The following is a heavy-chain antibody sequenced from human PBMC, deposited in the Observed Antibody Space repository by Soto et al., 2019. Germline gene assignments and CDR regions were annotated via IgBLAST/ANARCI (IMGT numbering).Heavy chain of an antibody. D-gene: IGHD4-17*01. V-gene: IGHV3-33*08. CDR1: GFPFNTYS. CDR2: IWYNGTQK. J-gene: IGHJ4*02. CDR3: ARAGGTTVTGLWHFDS. Sequence: GGTLRLSCAASGFPFNTYSMHWVRQPPGKGLEWLAAIWYNGTQKYYADSVKGRFIISRDNSKKTLYLEMNSLRAEDTAVYYCARAGGTTVTGLWHFDSWGQGTLVTVSS.